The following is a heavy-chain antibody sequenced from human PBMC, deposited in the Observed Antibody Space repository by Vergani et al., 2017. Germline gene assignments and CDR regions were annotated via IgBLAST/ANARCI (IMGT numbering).Heavy chain of an antibody. J-gene: IGHJ4*02. CDR1: GYTFTTYG. CDR2: INPNSGGT. D-gene: IGHD6-6*01. V-gene: IGHV1-2*02. CDR3: ARDASRIAARPHVYYFDY. Sequence: QVQLVQSGAEVKKPGASVKVSCKASGYTFTTYGISWVRQAPGQGLEWMGWINPNSGGTNYAQKFQGRVTMTRDTSISTAYMELSRLRSDDTAVYYCARDASRIAARPHVYYFDYWGQGTLVTVSS.